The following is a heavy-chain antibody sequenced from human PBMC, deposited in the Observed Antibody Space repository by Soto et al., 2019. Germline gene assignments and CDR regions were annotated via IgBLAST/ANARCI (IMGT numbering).Heavy chain of an antibody. CDR1: GFTLGAYA. CDR3: ARDEGFTVY. D-gene: IGHD2-15*01. V-gene: IGHV3-33*08. J-gene: IGHJ4*02. Sequence: QVQLVESGEGGASLGGPWGSPVQPPGFTLGAYAWSWAGRAPGRGLGGVAVIWKDGRNKYYEDSVKARFTISRDNSKNTLYLQMNSLRAEDTAVYYCARDEGFTVYWGQGTLVTVSS. CDR2: IWKDGRNK.